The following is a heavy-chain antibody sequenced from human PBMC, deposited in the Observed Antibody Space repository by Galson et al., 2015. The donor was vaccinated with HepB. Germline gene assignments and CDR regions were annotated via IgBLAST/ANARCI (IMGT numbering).Heavy chain of an antibody. CDR2: ISYDGSNK. CDR1: GFTFSSYG. V-gene: IGHV3-30*03. CDR3: ARDQGRVTHYYYGMDV. J-gene: IGHJ6*02. Sequence: SLRLSCAASGFTFSSYGMHWVRQAPGKGLEWVAVISYDGSNKYYADSVKGRFTISRDNSKNTLYLQMNSLRAEDTAVYYCARDQGRVTHYYYGMDVWGQGTTVTVSS.